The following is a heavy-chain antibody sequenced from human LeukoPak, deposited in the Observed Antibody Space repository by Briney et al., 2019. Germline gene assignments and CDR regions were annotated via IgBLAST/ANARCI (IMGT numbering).Heavy chain of an antibody. J-gene: IGHJ5*02. Sequence: GESLKISCKGSGYSFTSYWIGWVRQMPGKGLEWMGIIYPGDSDTRYSPSFQGQVTISADKSTSTAYLQWSSLKASDTAMYYCARPRGDSSAPLNWFDPWGQGTLVTVSS. CDR3: ARPRGDSSAPLNWFDP. CDR1: GYSFTSYW. CDR2: IYPGDSDT. D-gene: IGHD6-19*01. V-gene: IGHV5-51*01.